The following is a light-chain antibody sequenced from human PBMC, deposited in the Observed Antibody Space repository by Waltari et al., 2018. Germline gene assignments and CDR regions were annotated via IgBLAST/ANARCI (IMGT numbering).Light chain of an antibody. CDR1: QSVSTF. V-gene: IGKV3-11*01. CDR2: DAS. CDR3: QQRSNWPPIT. J-gene: IGKJ5*01. Sequence: ELVLTQSPATLSLSPGERATLSCRASQSVSTFLAWYQQKPGQAPRLLIYDASNRATGIPARFSGRGSGTDFTLTISSLEPEDSAVYYCQQRSNWPPITFGQGTRLEIK.